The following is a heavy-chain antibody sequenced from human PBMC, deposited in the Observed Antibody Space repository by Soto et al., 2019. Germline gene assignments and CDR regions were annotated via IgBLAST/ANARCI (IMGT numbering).Heavy chain of an antibody. CDR1: GFTFDYYA. D-gene: IGHD3-10*01. J-gene: IGHJ6*02. Sequence: EVQLVESGGGLVQPGRSLRLSCAASGFTFDYYAMHWVRQAPGKGLAWVSGISWNSGSIGYADSVKVRFTISSDNAKNSLYLQMNSLRAEDTALYYCATDKGYYYGSGGGSDYGMDVWCQGATVTVAS. CDR3: ATDKGYYYGSGGGSDYGMDV. V-gene: IGHV3-9*01. CDR2: ISWNSGSI.